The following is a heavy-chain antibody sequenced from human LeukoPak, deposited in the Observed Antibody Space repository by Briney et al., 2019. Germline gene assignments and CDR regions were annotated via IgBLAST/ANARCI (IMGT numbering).Heavy chain of an antibody. Sequence: LRLSCAASGFTFDDYAMHWVRQAPGKGLEWVSGISWNSGSIGYADSVKGRFTISRDNAKNSLYLQMNSLRAEDTALYYCAKDSNGSGTYFDYWGQGTLVTVSS. CDR1: GFTFDDYA. J-gene: IGHJ4*02. CDR2: ISWNSGSI. D-gene: IGHD3-10*01. V-gene: IGHV3-9*01. CDR3: AKDSNGSGTYFDY.